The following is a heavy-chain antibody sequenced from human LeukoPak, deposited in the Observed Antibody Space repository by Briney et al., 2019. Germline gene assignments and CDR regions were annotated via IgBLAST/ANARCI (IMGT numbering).Heavy chain of an antibody. D-gene: IGHD3-22*01. CDR2: IYYSGST. V-gene: IGHV4-59*08. Sequence: SGTLSLTCTVSGGSISSYYWSWIRQPPGKGLEWIGYIYYSGSTYYNPSLKSRVTISVDTSKNQFSLKLSSVTAADTAVYYCARHSEEGAMMVDYWGQGTLVTVSS. J-gene: IGHJ4*02. CDR1: GGSISSYY. CDR3: ARHSEEGAMMVDY.